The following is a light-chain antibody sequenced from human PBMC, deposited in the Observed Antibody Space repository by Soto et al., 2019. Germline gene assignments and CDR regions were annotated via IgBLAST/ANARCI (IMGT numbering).Light chain of an antibody. CDR1: QSISSY. V-gene: IGKV1-39*01. J-gene: IGKJ2*01. CDR2: AAS. Sequence: DIQMTQSPSSLSASVGDRVTVTCRASQSISSYLNWYQQKPGKAPKLLIYAASTLQSGVPSRFSGSVSGTNFTLTISSLQPEDFATYYCQQSYSIPPYTFGQGTKLEIK. CDR3: QQSYSIPPYT.